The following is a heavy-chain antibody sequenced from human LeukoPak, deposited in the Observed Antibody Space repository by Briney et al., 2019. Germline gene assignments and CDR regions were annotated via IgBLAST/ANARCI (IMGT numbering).Heavy chain of an antibody. Sequence: SETLSLTCTVSGGSISSYYWSWIRQPAGKGLEWIGRIYTSGSTNYNPSLKSRVTMSVDTSKNQFSLKLSSVTAADTAVYYCAREGRQWLAYPYYYYYYMDVWGKGTTVTISS. CDR3: AREGRQWLAYPYYYYYYMDV. V-gene: IGHV4-4*07. CDR1: GGSISSYY. CDR2: IYTSGST. D-gene: IGHD6-19*01. J-gene: IGHJ6*03.